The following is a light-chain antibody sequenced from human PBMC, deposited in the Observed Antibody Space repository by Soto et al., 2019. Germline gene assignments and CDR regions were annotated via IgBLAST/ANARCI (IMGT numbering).Light chain of an antibody. V-gene: IGKV3-20*01. Sequence: EIVLTQSPGTLSLSPGERATLFCRTSQSVDSNFLAWYQQKPGQAPRLLVYGSSTRAAGVPDRFSGSGSGTGFTLTISRLEPEDFAVYYCQQYGRSPLLYTFGQGTKLGVK. J-gene: IGKJ2*01. CDR3: QQYGRSPLLYT. CDR1: QSVDSNF. CDR2: GSS.